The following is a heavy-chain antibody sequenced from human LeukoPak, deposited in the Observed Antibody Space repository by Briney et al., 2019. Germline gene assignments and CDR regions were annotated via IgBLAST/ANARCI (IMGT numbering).Heavy chain of an antibody. D-gene: IGHD1-1*01. J-gene: IGHJ6*04. V-gene: IGHV3-30*18. CDR2: IAYDGNNT. CDR3: AKTGMLRRVGYLDV. Sequence: GGSLRLSCVASGFIFSDCGIQWVRQAPGKGLEWVAVIAYDGNNTYYGDSVRGRFTISRDNSKKMVYLEMNSLRVEDTAVYYCAKTGMLRRVGYLDVWGKGTAVIVSS. CDR1: GFIFSDCG.